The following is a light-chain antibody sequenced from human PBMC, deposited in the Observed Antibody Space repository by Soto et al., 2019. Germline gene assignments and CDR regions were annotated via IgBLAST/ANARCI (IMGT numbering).Light chain of an antibody. CDR3: QQYNDWPPFT. V-gene: IGKV3-15*01. Sequence: EIVMTQSPATLSVSPGERATLSCRPSQTVSSNLAWYQQKPGQAPRLLIHGASTRAAGIPARFSGSGSGTEFTLTISSLQSEDFAVYYCQQYNDWPPFTVGPGTRVDIK. CDR1: QTVSSN. CDR2: GAS. J-gene: IGKJ3*01.